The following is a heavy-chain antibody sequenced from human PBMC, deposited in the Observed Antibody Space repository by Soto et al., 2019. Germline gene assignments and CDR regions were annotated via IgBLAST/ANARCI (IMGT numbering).Heavy chain of an antibody. CDR3: TRLHQEIGDL. J-gene: IGHJ5*02. V-gene: IGHV5-51*01. D-gene: IGHD2-21*01. CDR2: IYPDDSDA. CDR1: GYRFTTNW. Sequence: EVQLVQSGEEVKKPGESLKISCKGSGYRFTTNWIGWVRQMPGKGLEWMGIIYPDDSDAKYSPSLQGQVTMSVDTSISTAYLQWRSLKASDTAIYYCTRLHQEIGDLWGQGTLVTVSS.